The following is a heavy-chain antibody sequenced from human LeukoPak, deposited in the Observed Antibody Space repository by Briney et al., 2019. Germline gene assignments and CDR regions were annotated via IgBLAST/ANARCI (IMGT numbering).Heavy chain of an antibody. CDR2: ISSSSSYI. D-gene: IGHD3-9*01. Sequence: PGGSLRLSCAPSGFTFSSYSMNWVREAPGKGLEWVSSISSSSSYIYYADSVKGRFTISRDNAKNSLYLQMNSLRAEDTAVYYCARERAYYDILTGYRYWGQGTLVTVCS. V-gene: IGHV3-21*01. CDR1: GFTFSSYS. J-gene: IGHJ4*02. CDR3: ARERAYYDILTGYRY.